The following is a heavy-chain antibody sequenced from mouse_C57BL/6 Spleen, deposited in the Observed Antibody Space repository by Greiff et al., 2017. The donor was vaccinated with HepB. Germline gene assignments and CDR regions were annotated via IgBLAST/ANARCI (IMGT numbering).Heavy chain of an antibody. V-gene: IGHV5-12*01. D-gene: IGHD1-1*01. J-gene: IGHJ1*03. CDR3: ARQNYGSSYWYFDV. Sequence: EVQLVESGGGLAQPGGSLKLSCAASGFTFSDYYMYWVRQTPEKRLEWVAYISNGGGSTYYPDTVKGRFTISRDNAKNTLYLQMSRLKSEDTAMYYCARQNYGSSYWYFDVWGTGTTVTVSS. CDR1: GFTFSDYY. CDR2: ISNGGGST.